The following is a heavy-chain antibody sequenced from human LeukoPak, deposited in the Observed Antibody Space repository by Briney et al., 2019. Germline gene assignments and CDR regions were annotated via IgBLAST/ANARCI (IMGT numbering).Heavy chain of an antibody. CDR3: ARLGGKGSSWTLDY. D-gene: IGHD6-13*01. CDR1: GFTFSSCAM. CDR2: IYHSGST. V-gene: IGHV4-4*02. Sequence: GSLRLSCAASGFTFSSCAMSWVRQPPGKGLEWIGEIYHSGSTNYNPSLKSRVTISVDKSKNQFSLKLSSVTAADTAVYYCARLGGKGSSWTLDYWGQGTLVTVSS. J-gene: IGHJ4*02.